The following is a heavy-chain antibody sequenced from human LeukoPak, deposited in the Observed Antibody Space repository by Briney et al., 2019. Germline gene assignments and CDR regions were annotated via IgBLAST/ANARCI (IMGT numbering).Heavy chain of an antibody. Sequence: GESLKISCKGSGYSFTSYWIGWVRQMPGKGLEWMGIIYPGDSDTRYSPSFQGQVTISADKSISTAYLQWSSLKASDTAMYYCARQHVAGIAAAVTGWFDPWGQGTLVTVSS. CDR2: IYPGDSDT. V-gene: IGHV5-51*01. J-gene: IGHJ5*02. CDR1: GYSFTSYW. CDR3: ARQHVAGIAAAVTGWFDP. D-gene: IGHD6-13*01.